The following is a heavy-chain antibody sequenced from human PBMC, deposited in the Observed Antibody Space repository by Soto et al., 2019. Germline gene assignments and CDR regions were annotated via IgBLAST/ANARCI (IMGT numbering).Heavy chain of an antibody. D-gene: IGHD1-1*01. Sequence: SETRSLTCTVSGASISGCYWSWIRKSAGKGLEWXGRIXXXGXTXXXPXXXXRVMMSVDTSKKQFSLKLRSVTAADTAVYYCVRDGTKTLRDWFDPWGQGISVTVSS. CDR1: GASISGCY. CDR2: IXXXGXT. J-gene: IGHJ5*02. V-gene: IGHV4-4*07. CDR3: VRDGTKTLRDWFDP.